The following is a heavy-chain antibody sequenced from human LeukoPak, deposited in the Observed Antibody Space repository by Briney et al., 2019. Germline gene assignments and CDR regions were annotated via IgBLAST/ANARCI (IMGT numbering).Heavy chain of an antibody. D-gene: IGHD5-18*01. V-gene: IGHV4-59*01. Sequence: SETLSLTCTVSGGSISSYYWSWIRQPPGKGLEWIGYIYYSGSTNYNPSLKSRVTISVDTSKNQFSLKLSSVTAADTAVYYCAREYGFPELWLNYMDVWGKGTTVTVSS. CDR1: GGSISSYY. J-gene: IGHJ6*03. CDR2: IYYSGST. CDR3: AREYGFPELWLNYMDV.